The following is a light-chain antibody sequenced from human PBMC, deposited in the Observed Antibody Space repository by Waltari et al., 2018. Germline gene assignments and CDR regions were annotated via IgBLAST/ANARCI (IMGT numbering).Light chain of an antibody. CDR1: QSVDSRY. J-gene: IGKJ5*01. V-gene: IGKV3-20*01. CDR3: HQAASSPFT. Sequence: DIVLTQSPVTLSLAPGATATLSCRASQSVDSRYLAWYQQQPGPAPRLVIFAASTGATGIPDRFSGSGSGTDFSLTISRLEPEDFAVYYCHQAASSPFTFGQGTRLDI. CDR2: AAS.